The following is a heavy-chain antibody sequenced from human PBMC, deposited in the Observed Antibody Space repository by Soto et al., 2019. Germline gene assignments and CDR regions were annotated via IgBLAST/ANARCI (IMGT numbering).Heavy chain of an antibody. V-gene: IGHV3-30*03. D-gene: IGHD2-15*01. CDR2: TSSDGASK. CDR3: ARDQDCSGGSCYLNWFDP. CDR1: GFTFSMYV. J-gene: IGHJ5*02. Sequence: PGGSLRLSCAVSGFTFSMYVMHWARQAPGKGLEGVSVTSSDGASKYYADSVKGRFTISRDNSKNSLYLQMNSLRAEDTAVYYCARDQDCSGGSCYLNWFDPWGQGTLVTVSS.